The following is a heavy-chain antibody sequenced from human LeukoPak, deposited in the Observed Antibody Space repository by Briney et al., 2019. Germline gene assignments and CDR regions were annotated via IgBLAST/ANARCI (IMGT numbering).Heavy chain of an antibody. Sequence: GGSLRLSCAASGFTFSSYGMHWVRQAPGKGLEWVAFIRYDGSNKYYADSVKGRFTISRDNSKNTLYLQLNSLRAEDTAIYYCAKEYDLWHEEGNWFDPWGQGTLVTVSS. CDR2: IRYDGSNK. CDR3: AKEYDLWHEEGNWFDP. V-gene: IGHV3-30*02. D-gene: IGHD3-3*01. CDR1: GFTFSSYG. J-gene: IGHJ5*02.